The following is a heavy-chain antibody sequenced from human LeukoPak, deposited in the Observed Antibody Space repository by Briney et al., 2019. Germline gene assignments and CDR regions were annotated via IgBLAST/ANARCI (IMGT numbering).Heavy chain of an antibody. Sequence: GGSLRLSCAASGFTFSSYGMHWVRQAPGKGLEWVAFIRYDGSNKYYADSVKGRFTISRDNSKNTLYLQMNSLRAEDTAVYYCARDIRDGTQGADWYFDLWGRGTLVTVSS. V-gene: IGHV3-30*02. D-gene: IGHD5-24*01. CDR2: IRYDGSNK. CDR1: GFTFSSYG. CDR3: ARDIRDGTQGADWYFDL. J-gene: IGHJ2*01.